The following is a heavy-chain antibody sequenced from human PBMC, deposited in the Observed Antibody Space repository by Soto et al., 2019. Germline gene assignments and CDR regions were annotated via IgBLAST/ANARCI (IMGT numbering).Heavy chain of an antibody. D-gene: IGHD6-19*01. CDR3: ARSKIAVAGTGEFDY. CDR1: GFTSSSYS. J-gene: IGHJ4*02. CDR2: IGSSSSYI. V-gene: IGHV3-21*01. Sequence: EVQLVESGGGLVKPGGSLRLSCAASGFTSSSYSMSWVRQAPGKGLEWVSSIGSSSSYINYADSVKGRFTISRDNAKNSLYLQMNSLRAEDTAVYYCARSKIAVAGTGEFDYWGQGTLVTVSS.